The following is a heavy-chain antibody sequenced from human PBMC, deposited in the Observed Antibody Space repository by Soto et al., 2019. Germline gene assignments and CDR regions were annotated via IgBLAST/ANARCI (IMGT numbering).Heavy chain of an antibody. CDR2: IYPGDSDT. D-gene: IGHD2-2*01. Sequence: GESLKISCKGSGYTFATHWIAWVRQMPGKGLEWMGIIYPGDSDTRYSPSFQGQVTISADKSFSTAYLQWSSLKASDTAIYFCARHGPPPRDIAAVPTLFDYWGQGSLVTVSS. CDR1: GYTFATHW. V-gene: IGHV5-51*01. J-gene: IGHJ4*02. CDR3: ARHGPPPRDIAAVPTLFDY.